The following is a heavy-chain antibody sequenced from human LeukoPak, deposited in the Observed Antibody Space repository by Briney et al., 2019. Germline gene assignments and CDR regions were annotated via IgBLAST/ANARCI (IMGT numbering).Heavy chain of an antibody. CDR1: GFTFSNYA. CDR3: AKTQGYYDA. CDR2: IWGADDKT. V-gene: IGHV3-23*01. D-gene: IGHD2-15*01. Sequence: TGGSLRLSCVASGFTFSNYAMTWVRQAPGKGLELVSDIWGADDKTVYGDAVKGRFTISRDNSKNTLYLQMNSLRADDTAVYYCAKTQGYYDAWGQGALVTVSS. J-gene: IGHJ5*02.